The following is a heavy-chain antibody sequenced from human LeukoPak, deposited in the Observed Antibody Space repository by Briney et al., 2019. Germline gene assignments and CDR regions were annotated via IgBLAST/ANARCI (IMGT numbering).Heavy chain of an antibody. Sequence: PGGSLRLSCTVSGFTISSNSMSWVRQAPGKGLEWVSFIYSSVTHYSDSVKGRFTISRDNSKNTLFLQMNSLRAEDTAVYYCARERLGVTAFDIWGQGTMVTVSS. D-gene: IGHD2-21*02. CDR1: GFTISSNS. J-gene: IGHJ3*02. CDR2: IYSSVT. CDR3: ARERLGVTAFDI. V-gene: IGHV3-53*01.